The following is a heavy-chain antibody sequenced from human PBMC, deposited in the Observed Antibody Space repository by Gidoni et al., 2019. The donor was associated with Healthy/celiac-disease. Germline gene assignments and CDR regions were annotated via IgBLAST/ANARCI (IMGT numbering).Heavy chain of an antibody. CDR3: AKDLARYCSGGSCYSIDY. D-gene: IGHD2-15*01. CDR1: GFTFSSYV. Sequence: QVQLVESGGGVVQPGRSLRLYRAASGFTFSSYVMPWVRQAPGKGREWVAVISYDGSNKYYADSVKGRVTISRDNSNNPLYLQMNSLRAEDTAVYSCAKDLARYCSGGSCYSIDYWGQGTLVTVSS. CDR2: ISYDGSNK. J-gene: IGHJ4*02. V-gene: IGHV3-30*18.